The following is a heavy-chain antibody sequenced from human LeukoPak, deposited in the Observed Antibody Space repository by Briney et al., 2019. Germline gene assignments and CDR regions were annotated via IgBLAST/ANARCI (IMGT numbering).Heavy chain of an antibody. Sequence: SETLSLTCTVSGGSISIGGYYWSWIRQHPGKGLEWIGYIFYNGNTYYNPSLKSRLTISGDTSENQFPLKLSSVTAADTAVYYCVRNFDSYNAFDIWGQGTMVTVSS. CDR2: IFYNGNT. D-gene: IGHD3-22*01. J-gene: IGHJ3*02. CDR1: GGSISIGGYY. V-gene: IGHV4-31*03. CDR3: VRNFDSYNAFDI.